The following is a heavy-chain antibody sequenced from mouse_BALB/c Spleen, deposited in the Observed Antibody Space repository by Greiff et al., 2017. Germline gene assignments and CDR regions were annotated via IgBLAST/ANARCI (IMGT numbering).Heavy chain of an antibody. CDR2: ISYSGST. CDR3: ARAYYYAMDY. Sequence: DVHLVESGPGLVKPSQSLSLTCTVTGYSITSDYAWNWIRQFPGNKLEWMGYISYSGSTSYNPSLKSRIPITRDTSKNQFFLQLNSVTTEDTATYYCARAYYYAMDYWGQGTSVTVSS. J-gene: IGHJ4*01. V-gene: IGHV3-2*02. CDR1: GYSITSDYA.